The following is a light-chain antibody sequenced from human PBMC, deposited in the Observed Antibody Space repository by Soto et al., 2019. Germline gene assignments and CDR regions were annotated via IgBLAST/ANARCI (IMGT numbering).Light chain of an antibody. J-gene: IGKJ1*01. Sequence: EIVLTQSPGTLSLSPGERATLSCRASQSVSSNYLAWYQQKPGQAPRLLIYGASSRATGIPDRFSGTGSGTYFPLNISRLEPEDFAVYFCQQYGSSPRTFGQGTKVEIK. V-gene: IGKV3-20*01. CDR2: GAS. CDR1: QSVSSNY. CDR3: QQYGSSPRT.